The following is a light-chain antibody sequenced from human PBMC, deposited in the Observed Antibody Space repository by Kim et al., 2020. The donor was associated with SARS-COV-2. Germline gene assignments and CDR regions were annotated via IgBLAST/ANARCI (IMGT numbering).Light chain of an antibody. J-gene: IGLJ2*01. CDR3: KSRDSNDNVV. CDR2: GKN. V-gene: IGLV3-19*01. Sequence: VALRQTFMITCQGDSLRRYYATWYQQTPGQAPIIVIYGKNNRPSGIPNRFSGSSSGNTASWTITGTQAGDEADYYCKSRDSNDNVVFGGGTQLTVL. CDR1: SLRRYY.